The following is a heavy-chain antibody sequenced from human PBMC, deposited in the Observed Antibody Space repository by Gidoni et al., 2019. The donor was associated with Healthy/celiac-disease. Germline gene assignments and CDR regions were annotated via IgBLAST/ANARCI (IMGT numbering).Heavy chain of an antibody. CDR1: GFTFSSYA. CDR2: ISGSGGST. Sequence: EVQLLESGGGLVQPGGSLRLSCAASGFTFSSYAMSWVRQAPGKGLEWVSAISGSGGSTYYADSVKGRFTISRDNSKNTLYLQMNSLRAEDTAVYYCAKDLALRYFDWLISPYDYWGQGTLVTVSS. CDR3: AKDLALRYFDWLISPYDY. J-gene: IGHJ4*02. D-gene: IGHD3-9*01. V-gene: IGHV3-23*01.